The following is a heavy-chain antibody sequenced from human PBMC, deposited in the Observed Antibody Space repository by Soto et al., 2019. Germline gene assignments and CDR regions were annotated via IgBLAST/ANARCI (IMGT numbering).Heavy chain of an antibody. V-gene: IGHV3-9*01. D-gene: IGHD4-17*01. CDR3: AKADRAGLNGYWYLEL. J-gene: IGHJ2*01. Sequence: EVQLVESGGGLVQPGRSLRLSCAASGFTFDDYAMHWVRQAPGKGLEWVSRISWNSDDIAYADSVQGRFTISRDNAKNSLYLQMSSLRAEDTALYYCAKADRAGLNGYWYLELWGRGTLVTVSS. CDR1: GFTFDDYA. CDR2: ISWNSDDI.